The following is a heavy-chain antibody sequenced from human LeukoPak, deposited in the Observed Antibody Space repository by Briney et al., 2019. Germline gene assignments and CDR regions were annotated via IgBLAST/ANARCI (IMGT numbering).Heavy chain of an antibody. V-gene: IGHV3-9*01. CDR1: GFTFDDFA. D-gene: IGHD6-13*01. CDR2: ITWNSGSK. J-gene: IGHJ1*01. CDR3: VKDIAAAGHQTFHH. Sequence: PGRSLRLSCAASGFTFDDFAMHWVRQAPGKGLEWVSGITWNSGSKDYADSVKGRFTISRDNAKNSLSLQMNSLRDEDTAVYYCVKDIAAAGHQTFHHWGQGTLVTVSS.